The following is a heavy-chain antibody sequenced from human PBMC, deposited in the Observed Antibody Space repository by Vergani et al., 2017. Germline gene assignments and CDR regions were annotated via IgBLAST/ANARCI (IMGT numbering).Heavy chain of an antibody. CDR2: ISYDGSNK. Sequence: VQLVESGGGLVKPGGSLRLSCAASGFTFRSYAMHWVRQAPGKGLEWVAVISYDGSNKYYADSVKGRFTISRDNSKNTLYLQMNSLRAEDTAVYYCARERYNWNDVVDYWGQGTLVTVSS. CDR1: GFTFRSYA. D-gene: IGHD1-1*01. V-gene: IGHV3-30-3*01. CDR3: ARERYNWNDVVDY. J-gene: IGHJ4*02.